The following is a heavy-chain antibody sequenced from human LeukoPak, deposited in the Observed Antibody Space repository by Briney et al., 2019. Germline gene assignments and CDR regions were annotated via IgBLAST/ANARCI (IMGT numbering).Heavy chain of an antibody. V-gene: IGHV1-69*04. CDR3: ASEHGNLTMVTNFDF. J-gene: IGHJ4*02. CDR2: IIPMLAIA. D-gene: IGHD4-17*01. CDR1: GGTFSSSP. Sequence: SVKVSCKASGGTFSSSPITWVRQAPGQGLEWMGRIIPMLAIANYAQKFQGRVTITADKSTRTAYMELISLRSEDTAVYYCASEHGNLTMVTNFDFWGQRTLVTVSS.